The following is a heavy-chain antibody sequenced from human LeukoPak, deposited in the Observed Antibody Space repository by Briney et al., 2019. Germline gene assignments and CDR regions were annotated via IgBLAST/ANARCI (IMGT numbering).Heavy chain of an antibody. J-gene: IGHJ3*02. D-gene: IGHD6-6*01. CDR3: ARDNGGRYSSSSNAFDI. Sequence: TGGSLRLSCAASGFTFSSYAMMWLRQAPGKGLEWVSAISGAGGTTLYADSVKGRFTISRDNSKNTLYLQMNSLRAEDTAVYYCARDNGGRYSSSSNAFDIWGQGTMVTVSS. V-gene: IGHV3-23*01. CDR2: ISGAGGTT. CDR1: GFTFSSYA.